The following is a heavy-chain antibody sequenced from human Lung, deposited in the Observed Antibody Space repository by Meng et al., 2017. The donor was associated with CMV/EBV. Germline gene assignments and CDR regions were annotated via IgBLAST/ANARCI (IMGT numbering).Heavy chain of an antibody. J-gene: IGHJ5*02. D-gene: IGHD3-10*01. CDR1: GGSFSGYP. Sequence: SETLSLTCAVYGGSFSGYPWSWIRQPPGKGLEWICYFYYGGSTNYNHSLKSRVTISVDTSKNQFSLKLRTVTAADTAVYYCARELSGDWFDPWGQGTLVTVSS. CDR2: FYYGGST. V-gene: IGHV4-59*12. CDR3: ARELSGDWFDP.